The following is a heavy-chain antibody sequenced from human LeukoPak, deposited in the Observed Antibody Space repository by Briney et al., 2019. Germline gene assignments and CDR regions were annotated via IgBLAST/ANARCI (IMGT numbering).Heavy chain of an antibody. CDR1: GGTFSSYA. J-gene: IGHJ5*02. CDR2: IIPIFGTE. V-gene: IGHV1-69*13. Sequence: SVKVCCKASGGTFSSYAISWVRQAAGQGLEWMGGIIPIFGTENYAQTFQGRVTITADESTNTAFMELSSLRSEDPGVYYCARQLVGYSFRHWCDLGGRETLVSVS. D-gene: IGHD5-18*01. CDR3: ARQLVGYSFRHWCDL.